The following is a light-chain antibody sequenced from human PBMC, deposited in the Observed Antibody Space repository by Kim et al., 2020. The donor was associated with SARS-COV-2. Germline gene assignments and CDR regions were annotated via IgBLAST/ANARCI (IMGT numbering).Light chain of an antibody. J-gene: IGLJ2*01. Sequence: PGKTARITGGGNDIGSKRVNWYQRKPGPAPVLVIYYDGGRPSGIPERFSGSNSGNTATLTISRVEAGDEADYYCQVWDSSSDHVVFGGGTQLTVL. CDR3: QVWDSSSDHVV. V-gene: IGLV3-21*04. CDR1: DIGSKR. CDR2: YDG.